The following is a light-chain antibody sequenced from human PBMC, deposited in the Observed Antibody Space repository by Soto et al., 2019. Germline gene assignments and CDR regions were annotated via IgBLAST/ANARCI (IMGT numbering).Light chain of an antibody. CDR2: GAS. V-gene: IGKV3-15*01. CDR1: QSVPLN. CDR3: QQYNNGPQIT. Sequence: IVLTLSPGTLSLSPGNTATLSRVTIQSVPLNYLAWYQQRPGQAPRLLIYGASTRATGIPARFSGSGSGTEFTLTISSLQSEDFAVYYCQQYNNGPQITFGQGTRLEIK. J-gene: IGKJ5*01.